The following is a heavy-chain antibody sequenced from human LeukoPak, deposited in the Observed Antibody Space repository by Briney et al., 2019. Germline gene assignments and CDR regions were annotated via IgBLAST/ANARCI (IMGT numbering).Heavy chain of an antibody. J-gene: IGHJ4*02. V-gene: IGHV3-7*01. Sequence: GGSLRLSCVASGFTFSNFWMHWVRQAPGEGLEWVADIKPDGSVRYYGDSVKGRFTISRDNAKNSLYLQMNSLRAEDTAVYYCARGVTTVENWGQGTLVTVSS. CDR3: ARGVTTVEN. D-gene: IGHD4-23*01. CDR2: IKPDGSVR. CDR1: GFTFSNFW.